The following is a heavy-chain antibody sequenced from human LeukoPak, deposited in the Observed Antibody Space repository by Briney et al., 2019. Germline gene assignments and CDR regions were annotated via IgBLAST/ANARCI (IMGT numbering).Heavy chain of an antibody. V-gene: IGHV3-48*04. D-gene: IGHD2-8*01. CDR1: GFTFSSYA. Sequence: GGSLRLSCAASGFTFSSYAMSWVRQAPGEGLEWVSYISSSGSTIYYADSVKGRFTISRDNAKNSLYLQMNSLRAEDTAVYYCARDTRIMVDYWGQGTLVAVSS. J-gene: IGHJ4*02. CDR2: ISSSGSTI. CDR3: ARDTRIMVDY.